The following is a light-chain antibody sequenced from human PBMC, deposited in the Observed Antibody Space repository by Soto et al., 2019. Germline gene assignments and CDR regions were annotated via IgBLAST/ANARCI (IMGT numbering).Light chain of an antibody. Sequence: QSVLTQPPSASGTPGQRVTISCSGSSPNIGSNSVNWYQQLPGTAPKLLIYSNDRRPSGVPDRVSGSKSGTSASLAISGLQSEDEADYYCAAWDDSLKGYVFGTGTKLTVL. V-gene: IGLV1-44*01. CDR3: AAWDDSLKGYV. J-gene: IGLJ1*01. CDR1: SPNIGSNS. CDR2: SND.